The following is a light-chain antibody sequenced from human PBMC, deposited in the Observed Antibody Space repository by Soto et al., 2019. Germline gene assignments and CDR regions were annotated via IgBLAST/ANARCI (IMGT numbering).Light chain of an antibody. CDR3: SSYAGSKTFI. CDR1: SGDVGAYNY. V-gene: IGLV2-8*01. CDR2: EVT. J-gene: IGLJ2*01. Sequence: QSALTQPPSASGSPGQSVTISCTGTSGDVGAYNYVSWYQQHPGKAPKLMIYEVTKRPSGVPDRFSGSKSGATASLTVSGLQAEDEADYYCSSYAGSKTFIFGGGTKVTGL.